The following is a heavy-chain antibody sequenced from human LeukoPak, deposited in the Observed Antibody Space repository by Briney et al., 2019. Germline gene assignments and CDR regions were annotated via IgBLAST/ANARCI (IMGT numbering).Heavy chain of an antibody. CDR1: GYTFTGYY. V-gene: IGHV1-46*01. Sequence: GASVKVSCKASGYTFTGYYMHWVRQAPGQGLEWMGIINPSGGSTSYTQKFQGRVTMTRDTSTSTVYMELSSLRSEDTAVYHCARGTYYYGSGSYPHFDIWGQGTLVTVSS. CDR2: INPSGGST. CDR3: ARGTYYYGSGSYPHFDI. J-gene: IGHJ4*02. D-gene: IGHD3-10*01.